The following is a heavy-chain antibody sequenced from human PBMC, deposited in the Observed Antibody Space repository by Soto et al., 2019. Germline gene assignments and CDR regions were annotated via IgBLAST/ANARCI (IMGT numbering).Heavy chain of an antibody. CDR3: ARDQGITMVRSYYYYYGMDV. D-gene: IGHD3-10*01. V-gene: IGHV4-38-2*02. CDR1: GYSISSGYY. J-gene: IGHJ6*02. Sequence: ETLSLTCAVSGYSISSGYYWGWIRQPPGKGLEWIGSIYHSGSTYYNPSLKSRVTISVDTSKNQFSLKLSSVTAADTAVYYCARDQGITMVRSYYYYYGMDVWGQGTTVTVSS. CDR2: IYHSGST.